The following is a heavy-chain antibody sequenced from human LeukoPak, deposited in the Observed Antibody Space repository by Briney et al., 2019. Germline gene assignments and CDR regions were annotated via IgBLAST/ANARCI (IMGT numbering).Heavy chain of an antibody. CDR1: GYTFATSG. CDR2: ISAYNGQT. V-gene: IGHV1-18*01. D-gene: IGHD1-7*01. CDR3: AGVAGFYWNSDSFDY. J-gene: IGHJ4*02. Sequence: GASVKVSCKASGYTFATSGISWVRQAPGQGLEWMGWISAYNGQTNYAQKVQGRVTMTTDTSTKTAYMELRSLGPDDTAVYYCAGVAGFYWNSDSFDYWGQGTQVTVSS.